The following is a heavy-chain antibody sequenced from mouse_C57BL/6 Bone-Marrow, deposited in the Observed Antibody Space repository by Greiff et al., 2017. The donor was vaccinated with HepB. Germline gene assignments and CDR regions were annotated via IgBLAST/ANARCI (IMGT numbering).Heavy chain of an antibody. D-gene: IGHD1-1*01. CDR1: GFTFSSYA. V-gene: IGHV5-4*03. J-gene: IGHJ1*03. CDR3: ASLITTVVEGYFDV. CDR2: ISDGGSYT. Sequence: EVKLEESGGGLVKPGGSLKLSCAASGFTFSSYAMSWVRQTPEKRLEWVATISDGGSYTYYPDNVKGRFTISRDNAKNNLYLQMSHLKSEDTAMYYCASLITTVVEGYFDVWGTGTTVTVSS.